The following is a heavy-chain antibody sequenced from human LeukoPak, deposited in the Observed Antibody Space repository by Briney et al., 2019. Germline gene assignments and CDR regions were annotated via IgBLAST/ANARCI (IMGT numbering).Heavy chain of an antibody. J-gene: IGHJ6*04. CDR1: GGTFSSYA. CDR3: ASVAAYCGGDCYPRMDV. CDR2: IIPIFGTA. D-gene: IGHD2-21*02. Sequence: SVKVSCKASGGTFSSYAISWVRQAPGQGLEWMGGIIPIFGTANYAQKFQGRVTITTDESTSTAYMELSSLRSEDTAVYYCASVAAYCGGDCYPRMDVWGKGTTVTVSS. V-gene: IGHV1-69*05.